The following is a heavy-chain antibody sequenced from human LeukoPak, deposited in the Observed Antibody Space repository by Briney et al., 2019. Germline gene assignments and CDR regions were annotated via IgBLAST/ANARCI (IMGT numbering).Heavy chain of an antibody. J-gene: IGHJ4*02. V-gene: IGHV4-61*02. CDR1: GGSISSGSYY. Sequence: SQTLSLTCTVSGGSISSGSYYWSWIRQPAGKGLEWIGRIYTSGSTNSNPSLKSRVTISVDTSKNQFSLKLSSVTAADTAVYYCARGASGSYGYWGQGTLVNVSS. CDR2: IYTSGST. D-gene: IGHD1-26*01. CDR3: ARGASGSYGY.